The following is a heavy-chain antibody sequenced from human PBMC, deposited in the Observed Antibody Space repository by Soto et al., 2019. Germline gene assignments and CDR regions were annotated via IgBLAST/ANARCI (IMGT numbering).Heavy chain of an antibody. D-gene: IGHD2-21*01. V-gene: IGHV1-2*02. CDR1: GYTFGHYH. Sequence: GASVKVSCKTSGYTFGHYHIHWVRQAPGQGLEWLGWLNPNGGATNYAQKVQGRVTMTHDASISIVHMELSSLTPDDTAVYYCARFNVVRMVSAGLDFWGLGTLVTVSS. CDR2: LNPNGGAT. CDR3: ARFNVVRMVSAGLDF. J-gene: IGHJ1*01.